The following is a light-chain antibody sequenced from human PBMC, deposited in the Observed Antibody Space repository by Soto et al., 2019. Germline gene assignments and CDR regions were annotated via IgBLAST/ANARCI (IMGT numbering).Light chain of an antibody. V-gene: IGKV3-11*01. CDR2: EAS. CDR1: QSVSSN. CDR3: QQYGGSPIT. J-gene: IGKJ5*01. Sequence: EIMMTLSPATLSVSTGERATLSCRASQSVSSNLAWSQQKPGQAPRLLIYEASNRATGIPARFSGSGSGADFTLTISSLEPEDFALYYCQQYGGSPITFGLGTRLEI.